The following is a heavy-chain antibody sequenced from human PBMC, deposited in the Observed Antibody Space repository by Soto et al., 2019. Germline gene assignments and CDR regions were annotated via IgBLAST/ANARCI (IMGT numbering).Heavy chain of an antibody. Sequence: EVQLVESGGGLVQPGGSLRLSCVASGFTFSSYWMHWVRQAPGKGLVWFSRINSDGSTTSYADSVKGRFTISRDNAKNTLYLQMNSLRAEDTAVYYCARVRAGYYNFDYWGQGTLVTVSS. J-gene: IGHJ4*02. D-gene: IGHD3-9*01. V-gene: IGHV3-74*01. CDR3: ARVRAGYYNFDY. CDR2: INSDGSTT. CDR1: GFTFSSYW.